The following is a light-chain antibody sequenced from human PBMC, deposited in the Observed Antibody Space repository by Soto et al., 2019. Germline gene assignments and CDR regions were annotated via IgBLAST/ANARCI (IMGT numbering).Light chain of an antibody. CDR3: QQYNKWPLT. Sequence: EIVMTQSPATLSVSPGERATLSCRASQSVSSNLAWYQKKPGQAPRLLSYHTSTRANGSPARFSGSGSGTEFTLTISSLQSEDFAAYYCQQYNKWPLTFGGGTKVEIK. CDR1: QSVSSN. V-gene: IGKV3-15*01. CDR2: HTS. J-gene: IGKJ4*01.